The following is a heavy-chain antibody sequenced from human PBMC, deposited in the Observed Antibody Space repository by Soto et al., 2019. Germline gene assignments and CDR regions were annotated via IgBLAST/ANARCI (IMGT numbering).Heavy chain of an antibody. V-gene: IGHV1-69*02. CDR2: IIPILGIA. D-gene: IGHD2-21*02. Sequence: SVKVSCKASGGTFSSYTISWVRQAPGQGLEWMGRIIPILGIANYAQKFQGRVTITADKSTSTAYMELSSLRSEDTAVYYCARDLYCGGDCYSYYYYGMDVWGQGTTVTV. CDR3: ARDLYCGGDCYSYYYYGMDV. CDR1: GGTFSSYT. J-gene: IGHJ6*02.